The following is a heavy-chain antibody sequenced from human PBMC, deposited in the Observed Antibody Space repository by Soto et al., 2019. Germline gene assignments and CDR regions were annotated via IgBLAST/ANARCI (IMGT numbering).Heavy chain of an antibody. J-gene: IGHJ3*02. CDR1: GYTFTSYG. Sequence: QVQLVQSGAEVKKPGASVKVSCKASGYTFTSYGISWVRQAPGQGLEWMGWISAYNGNTNYAQKLQGRVTMTTDTSTSTAYMELRSLRSDDTAVYSCASKSRAWELLAAFDIWGQGTMVTVSS. D-gene: IGHD1-26*01. V-gene: IGHV1-18*01. CDR2: ISAYNGNT. CDR3: ASKSRAWELLAAFDI.